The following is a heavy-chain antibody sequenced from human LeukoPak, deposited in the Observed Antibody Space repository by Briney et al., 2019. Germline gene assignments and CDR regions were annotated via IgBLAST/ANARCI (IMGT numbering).Heavy chain of an antibody. J-gene: IGHJ4*02. V-gene: IGHV3-30*18. Sequence: GGSLRLSCAASGFTFSSYAMSWVRQAPGKGLEWVAVISYDGSNKYYADSVKGRFTISRDNSKNTLYLQMNSLRAEDTAVYNCAKGPLTEVAGTTWDYWGQGTPVTVSS. CDR1: GFTFSSYA. CDR3: AKGPLTEVAGTTWDY. CDR2: ISYDGSNK. D-gene: IGHD6-19*01.